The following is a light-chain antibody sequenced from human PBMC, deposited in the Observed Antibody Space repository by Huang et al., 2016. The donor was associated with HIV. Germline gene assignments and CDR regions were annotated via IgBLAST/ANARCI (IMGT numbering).Light chain of an antibody. Sequence: GDRVTITCQASQDINNYLNWYQQKPGKAPKLLIYHASSLETGVPSRFSGSGSGTNFTVTISSLQPDDFATYYCQQYSNLPITFGQGTRLEIK. V-gene: IGKV1-33*01. CDR1: QDINNY. J-gene: IGKJ5*01. CDR3: QQYSNLPIT. CDR2: HAS.